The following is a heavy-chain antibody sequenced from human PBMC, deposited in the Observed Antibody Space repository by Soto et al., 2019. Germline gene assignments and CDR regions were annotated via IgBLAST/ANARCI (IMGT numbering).Heavy chain of an antibody. CDR2: INHSGST. Sequence: SETLSLTCAVYGGSFSGYYWSWIRQPPGKGLEWIGEINHSGSTNYNPSLMGRVTISLDTSKNQFSLNLTSVTAADTAVYYCARHGYDFWSGYSRKTPNWFDPWGQGTLVTVSS. CDR1: GGSFSGYY. J-gene: IGHJ5*02. V-gene: IGHV4-34*01. CDR3: ARHGYDFWSGYSRKTPNWFDP. D-gene: IGHD3-3*01.